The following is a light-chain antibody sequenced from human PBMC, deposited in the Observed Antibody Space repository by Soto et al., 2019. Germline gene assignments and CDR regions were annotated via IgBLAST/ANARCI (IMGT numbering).Light chain of an antibody. CDR2: DAS. J-gene: IGKJ1*01. Sequence: EILFTQSPATLSLSPGERGTLSCRASQSVGSYLAWYQQKPGQAPRLLIYDASNRDTGIPARFSGSGSGTDFTLTISRLEPEDFEVYYCQQRSNWQITFGQGTKVDIK. CDR1: QSVGSY. V-gene: IGKV3-11*01. CDR3: QQRSNWQIT.